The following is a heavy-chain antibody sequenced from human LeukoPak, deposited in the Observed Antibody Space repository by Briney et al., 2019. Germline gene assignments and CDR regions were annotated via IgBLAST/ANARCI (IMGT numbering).Heavy chain of an antibody. CDR2: IYTSGST. CDR3: ARASYSYDINGWVPFDY. CDR1: VNSISSGDNY. J-gene: IGHJ4*02. D-gene: IGHD3-22*01. Sequence: SETLSLTCTVSVNSISSGDNYWSWIRQPAGKGLEWIGRIYTSGSTNYNPSLKSRVTISGDTSKNQFSLRLSSVTAADTAVYYCARASYSYDINGWVPFDYWGQGTLVTVSS. V-gene: IGHV4-61*02.